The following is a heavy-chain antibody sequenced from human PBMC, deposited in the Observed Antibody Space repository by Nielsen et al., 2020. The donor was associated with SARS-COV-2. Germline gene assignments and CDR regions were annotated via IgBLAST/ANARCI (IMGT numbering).Heavy chain of an antibody. CDR1: GFPFGGFA. Sequence: GGSLRLSCAASGFPFGGFAMDWVRPAPGKGLEWVAGTTHDGSVTYYADSVKGRFTISRDNSKNTLYLQVDNLRPEDTAVFYCAREGPDSSSWRATLFWGHGTLVTVSS. V-gene: IGHV3-30*04. CDR2: TTHDGSVT. CDR3: AREGPDSSSWRATLF. D-gene: IGHD6-13*01. J-gene: IGHJ1*01.